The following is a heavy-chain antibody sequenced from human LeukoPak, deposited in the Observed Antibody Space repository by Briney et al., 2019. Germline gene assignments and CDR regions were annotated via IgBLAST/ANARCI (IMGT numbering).Heavy chain of an antibody. Sequence: SETLSLTCAVYGGSFSGYYWSWIRQPPGKGLEWIGEINHSGSTNYNPSLKSRVTISVDTSKNQFSLKLSSVTAADTAVYYCARRSRYYDSWGQGTLVTVSS. D-gene: IGHD3-22*01. CDR1: GGSFSGYY. V-gene: IGHV4-34*01. CDR2: INHSGST. CDR3: ARRSRYYDS. J-gene: IGHJ4*02.